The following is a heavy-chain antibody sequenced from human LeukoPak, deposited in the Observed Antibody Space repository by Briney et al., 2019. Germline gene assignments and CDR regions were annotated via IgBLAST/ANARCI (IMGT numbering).Heavy chain of an antibody. D-gene: IGHD3-9*01. V-gene: IGHV3-30*03. CDR2: ISYDGRSNK. J-gene: IGHJ4*02. CDR3: VREGMTGRRFFDD. Sequence: GRSLRLSCAASGFTFSNYGLHWVRQAPGKGLEWVALISYDGRSNKYYADSVKGRFTISRDNSKNTLYLQMNSLRVEDTAVYSCVREGMTGRRFFDDWGQGMLVTVSS. CDR1: GFTFSNYG.